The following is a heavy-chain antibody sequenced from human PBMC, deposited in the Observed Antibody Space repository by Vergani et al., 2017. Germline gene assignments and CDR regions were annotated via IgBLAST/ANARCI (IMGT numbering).Heavy chain of an antibody. CDR2: IIPIFGTA. CDR1: GGTFSSYA. CDR3: ARMKVRDFWSGNWFDP. J-gene: IGHJ5*02. D-gene: IGHD3-3*01. V-gene: IGHV1-69*01. Sequence: QVQLVQSGAVVKKPGSSVKVSCKASGGTFSSYAISWVRQAPGQGLEWMGGIIPIFGTANYAQKFQGRVTITADESTSTAYMELSSLRSEDTAVYYCARMKVRDFWSGNWFDPWGQGTLVTVSS.